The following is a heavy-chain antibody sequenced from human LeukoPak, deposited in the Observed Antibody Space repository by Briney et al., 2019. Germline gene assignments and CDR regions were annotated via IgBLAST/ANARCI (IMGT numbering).Heavy chain of an antibody. CDR2: IYTSGST. CDR3: ARLDRNNYYSYMDV. CDR1: GGSISSYY. D-gene: IGHD3-9*01. J-gene: IGHJ6*03. Sequence: SETLSLTCTVSGGSISSYYWSWIRQPPGRGLEWIGYIYTSGSTNYNPSLKSRVTISVDTSKNQFSLKLSSVTAADTAVYYCARLDRNNYYSYMDVWGKGTTVTVSS. V-gene: IGHV4-4*09.